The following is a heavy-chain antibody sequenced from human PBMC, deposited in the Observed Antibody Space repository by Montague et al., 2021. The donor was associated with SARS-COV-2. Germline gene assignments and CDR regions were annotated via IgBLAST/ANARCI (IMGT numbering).Heavy chain of an antibody. CDR1: GGSISSSNYY. D-gene: IGHD6-19*01. Sequence: SETLSLTCTVSGGSISSSNYYWGWIRHRPGKGLEWIGNIYDSGTTYYNPSLQIRVTISVDTSKKQFSLKLSSVTAADTAVYYCARETSTSGWFQQFDYWGQGTLVTVSS. V-gene: IGHV4-39*01. CDR2: IYDSGTT. J-gene: IGHJ4*02. CDR3: ARETSTSGWFQQFDY.